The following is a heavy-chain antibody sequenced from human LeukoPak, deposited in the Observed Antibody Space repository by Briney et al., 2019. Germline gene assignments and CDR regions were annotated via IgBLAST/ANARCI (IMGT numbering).Heavy chain of an antibody. V-gene: IGHV3-74*01. CDR2: MNSDGSTI. J-gene: IGHJ6*02. Sequence: PGGSLRLSSAASGFTFSSYWMYWVRHAPGKGLMWVSRMNSDGSTIRYADSVKGRFTISRDNAKNTLYLQMNSLRVEDTAVYYCARGMYGDFVGMDVWGQGTTVTVSS. D-gene: IGHD2-21*02. CDR1: GFTFSSYW. CDR3: ARGMYGDFVGMDV.